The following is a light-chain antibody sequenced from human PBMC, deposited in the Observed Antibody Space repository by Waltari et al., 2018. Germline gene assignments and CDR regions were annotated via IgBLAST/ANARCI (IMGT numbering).Light chain of an antibody. CDR1: QNINSF. CDR3: QQSYSTWT. J-gene: IGKJ1*01. V-gene: IGKV1-39*01. Sequence: DIQMTQSPSSLSASVGDRVTITCRASQNINSFLNWYQEKPGRAPKLLIYAASSLHSGVPSRFRGSGSGQDYTLTISSLQPEDFATYYCQQSYSTWTSGQGTKVEIK. CDR2: AAS.